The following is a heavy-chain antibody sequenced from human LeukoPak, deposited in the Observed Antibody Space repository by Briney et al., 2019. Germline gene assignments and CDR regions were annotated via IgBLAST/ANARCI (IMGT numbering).Heavy chain of an antibody. CDR1: GFTFSTYS. D-gene: IGHD6-19*01. J-gene: IGHJ4*02. V-gene: IGHV3-48*02. Sequence: GGSLRLSCAASGFTFSTYSMNRVRQAPGKGLESLSYISSGSSTIYYADSVKGRFTISRDNAKNSLYLQMNSLRDEDTAVYYCAKSSGWFLDYWGQGTLVTVSS. CDR3: AKSSGWFLDY. CDR2: ISSGSSTI.